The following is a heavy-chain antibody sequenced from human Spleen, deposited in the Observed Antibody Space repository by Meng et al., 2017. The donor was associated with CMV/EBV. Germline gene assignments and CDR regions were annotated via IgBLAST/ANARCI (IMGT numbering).Heavy chain of an antibody. CDR3: ARASKDFLSGHWNYGMDV. D-gene: IGHD3-3*01. CDR2: IGTLHDT. Sequence: GGSLRLSCAASGFTFSDYDMHWVRQVPGKGLEWVSAIGTLHDTYYPGSVKGRFTISRENAKNSLYLQMNSLRAGDTAVYYCARASKDFLSGHWNYGMDVWAQSPPVTVSS. V-gene: IGHV3-13*01. J-gene: IGHJ6*02. CDR1: GFTFSDYD.